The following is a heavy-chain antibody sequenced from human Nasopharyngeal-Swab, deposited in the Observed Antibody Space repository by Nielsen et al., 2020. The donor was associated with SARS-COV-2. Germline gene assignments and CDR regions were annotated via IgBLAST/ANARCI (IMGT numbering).Heavy chain of an antibody. J-gene: IGHJ4*02. Sequence: GESLKISCSASGFTFSSYAMHWVRQAPGKGLEYVSAISSNGGSTYYADSVKGRFTISRDNSKNTLYLQMSSLRAEDTAVYYCVSSSWYTSEDYWGQGTLVTVSS. CDR2: ISSNGGST. CDR3: VSSSWYTSEDY. CDR1: GFTFSSYA. V-gene: IGHV3-64D*08. D-gene: IGHD6-13*01.